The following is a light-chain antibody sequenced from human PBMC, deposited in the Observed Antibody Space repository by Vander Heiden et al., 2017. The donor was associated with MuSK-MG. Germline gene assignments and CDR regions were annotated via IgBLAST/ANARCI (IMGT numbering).Light chain of an antibody. J-gene: IGKJ3*01. CDR3: QQEDSTPFT. Sequence: DIVMTQSPDSLAVSLGERATINCQSSQSVLYSSNNKNYLAWYQQKPGQPPKLLIYWASTRESGVPDRFSGSGSGTDFTLTISSRQAEDVAVYYCQQEDSTPFTFGNGTKVXIK. CDR1: QSVLYSSNNKNY. V-gene: IGKV4-1*01. CDR2: WAS.